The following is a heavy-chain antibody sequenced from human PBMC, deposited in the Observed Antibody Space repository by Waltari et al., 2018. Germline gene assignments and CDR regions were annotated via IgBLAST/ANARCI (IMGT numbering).Heavy chain of an antibody. CDR2: VDPELGDT. CDR1: GYTFTDSY. Sequence: EVQLVQSGAEMKKPGAAARISCGAAGYTFTDSYIHWIQQAPGKGLTWMGRVDPELGDTLFVPQFQGRLTLTADTSRDTAYMELTSLHYDDTAVYYCARGPLGAAHWFDSWGQGTLVTVSS. CDR3: ARGPLGAAHWFDS. V-gene: IGHV1-69-2*01. J-gene: IGHJ5*01. D-gene: IGHD1-26*01.